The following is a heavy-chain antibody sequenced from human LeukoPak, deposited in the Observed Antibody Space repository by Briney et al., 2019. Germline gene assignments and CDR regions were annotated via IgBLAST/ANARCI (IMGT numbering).Heavy chain of an antibody. Sequence: SETLSLTCTVSDDSISSSSYYWGWIRQPPGRGLEWIGAIYYRGSTYYNPSLMSRVTISLDTSKNQFSLKLNSVTAADTAVYYCARASGAFDYWGQGALVTVSS. CDR3: ARASGAFDY. CDR2: IYYRGST. V-gene: IGHV4-39*07. CDR1: DDSISSSSYY. J-gene: IGHJ4*02.